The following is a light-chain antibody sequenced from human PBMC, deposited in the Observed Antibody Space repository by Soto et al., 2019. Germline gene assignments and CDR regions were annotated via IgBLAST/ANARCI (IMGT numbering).Light chain of an antibody. V-gene: IGKV3-20*01. CDR1: QSVSSSY. CDR2: GAS. Sequence: EIVLTQSPGTLSLSPGEGATLSCRASQSVSSSYLAWYQQKPGQAPRLLIYGASSRATGIPDRFSGSGSGTDFTLTISRLEPEDFAVYYCQQYGVSLWTFGQGTKVDIK. J-gene: IGKJ1*01. CDR3: QQYGVSLWT.